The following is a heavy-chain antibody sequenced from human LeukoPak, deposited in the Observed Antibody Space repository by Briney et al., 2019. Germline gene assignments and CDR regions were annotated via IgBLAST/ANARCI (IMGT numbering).Heavy chain of an antibody. CDR3: ARSRVATDY. D-gene: IGHD5-12*01. CDR1: GYTFTSYD. Sequence: GASVKVSCKASGYTFTSYDVTWVRQATGHGLEWMGWINPNSGGTNYAQKFQGRVTMTRDTSISTAYMELSRLRSDDTAVYYCARSRVATDYWGQGTLVTVSS. J-gene: IGHJ4*02. CDR2: INPNSGGT. V-gene: IGHV1-2*02.